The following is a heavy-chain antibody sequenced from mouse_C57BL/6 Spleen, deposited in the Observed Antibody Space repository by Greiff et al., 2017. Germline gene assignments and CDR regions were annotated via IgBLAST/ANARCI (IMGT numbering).Heavy chain of an antibody. D-gene: IGHD1-1*01. CDR2: IHPSDSDT. Sequence: QVQLQQPGAELVKPGASVTVSCTASGYTFTSYWMHWVKQRPGQGLEWIGRIHPSDSDTNYNQQFKGKAKLTVDKSSSTAYMQRSSLTSEDSAVYNCTIPNNYHDAMDYWGQGTSVTVSS. J-gene: IGHJ4*01. CDR1: GYTFTSYW. CDR3: TIPNNYHDAMDY. V-gene: IGHV1-74*01.